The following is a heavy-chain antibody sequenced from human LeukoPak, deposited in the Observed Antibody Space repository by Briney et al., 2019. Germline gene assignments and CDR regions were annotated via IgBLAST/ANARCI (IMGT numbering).Heavy chain of an antibody. V-gene: IGHV4-31*03. CDR2: IYYSGST. J-gene: IGHJ5*02. Sequence: PSETLSLTCTVSGGSISSGGYYWSWLRQHPGKGLEWIGYIYYSGSTYYNPSLKSRVTISVDTSKNQFSLKLSSVTAADTAVYYCARGLGIDKFDPWGQGTLVTVSS. D-gene: IGHD6-19*01. CDR3: ARGLGIDKFDP. CDR1: GGSISSGGYY.